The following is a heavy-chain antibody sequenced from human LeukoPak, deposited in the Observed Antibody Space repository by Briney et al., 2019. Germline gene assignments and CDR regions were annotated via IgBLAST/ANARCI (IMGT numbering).Heavy chain of an antibody. D-gene: IGHD3-22*01. CDR1: GYSFNTYW. V-gene: IGHV5-51*01. CDR2: IYPGDSDT. CDR3: ARRKNYDSSGLDY. J-gene: IGHJ4*02. Sequence: GESLKISYRGSGYSFNTYWIGWVRQMPGKGLEWMGIIYPGDSDTRYSPSFQGQVTISADKSISTAYLQWSSLKASDTAMYYCARRKNYDSSGLDYWGQGTLVTVSS.